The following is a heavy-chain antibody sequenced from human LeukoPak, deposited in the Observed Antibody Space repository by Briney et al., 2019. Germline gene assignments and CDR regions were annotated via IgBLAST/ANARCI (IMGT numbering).Heavy chain of an antibody. V-gene: IGHV3-30*03. CDR1: GFTFSSYG. D-gene: IGHD3-3*01. CDR3: ARARDDFWSYYYYYMDV. J-gene: IGHJ6*03. CDR2: ISYDGSNK. Sequence: PGRSLRLSCAASGFTFSSYGMQWVRQAPGKGLEWVALISYDGSNKYYADSVKGRFTISRDNSKNTLYLQMNSLRAEDTAVYYCARARDDFWSYYYYYMDVWGKGTTVTVS.